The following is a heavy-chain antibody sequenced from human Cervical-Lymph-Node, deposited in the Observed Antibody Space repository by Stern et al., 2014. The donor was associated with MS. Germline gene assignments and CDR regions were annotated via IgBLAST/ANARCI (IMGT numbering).Heavy chain of an antibody. V-gene: IGHV3-66*01. CDR2: FYIRSQA. CDR3: AGEMAGRRLDP. D-gene: IGHD6-19*01. J-gene: IGHJ5*02. CDR1: GLSVSSNY. Sequence: EVQLVQSGGGLVQPGGSLKISCVVSGLSVSSNYMTWVRQPPGQGLEWVSVFYIRSQAHFADTAQGRFHISSDLSKNTEDLALSSLTADDAAVYYCAGEMAGRRLDPWGQGTLVIVSS.